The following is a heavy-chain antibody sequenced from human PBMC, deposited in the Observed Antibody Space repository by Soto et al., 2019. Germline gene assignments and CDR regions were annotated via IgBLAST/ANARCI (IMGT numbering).Heavy chain of an antibody. D-gene: IGHD2-8*02. V-gene: IGHV3-48*04. J-gene: IGHJ5*02. CDR2: ISGSGSVI. CDR3: ARARVVYHIPIEFDP. CDR1: GFTFSSYS. Sequence: GGSLRLSCAASGFTFSSYSMNWVRQAPGKGPEWVSYISGSGSVIYYADSVKGRFTISRDNAKNSLSLQMNSLGAEDTAVYYCARARVVYHIPIEFDPWGQGTQVTVSS.